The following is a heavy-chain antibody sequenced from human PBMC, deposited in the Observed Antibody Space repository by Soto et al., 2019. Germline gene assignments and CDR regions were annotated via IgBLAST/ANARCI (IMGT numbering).Heavy chain of an antibody. CDR1: GYSFTTYA. J-gene: IGHJ4*02. D-gene: IGHD3-9*01. CDR3: ARGNDILTGYYVY. Sequence: ASVKVSCKASGYSFTTYAISWVRQAPGQGLEWMGWIGTYNGNTDYAQKLQGRVTMTTETSTSTVYMELRNLTSDDTAVYYCARGNDILTGYYVYWGQGTLVTVSS. CDR2: IGTYNGNT. V-gene: IGHV1-18*01.